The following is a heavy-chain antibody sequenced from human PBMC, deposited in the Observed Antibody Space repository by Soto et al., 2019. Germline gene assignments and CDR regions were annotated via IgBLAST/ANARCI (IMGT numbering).Heavy chain of an antibody. CDR1: GFTFSSYA. Sequence: GGSLRLSCAASGFTFSSYAMSWVRQAPGKGLEWVSAISGSGGSTYYADSVKGRFTISRDNSKNTLYLQMNSLRAEDTAVYYCATQRLYSYGKEWFDPWGQGTLVTVSS. CDR2: ISGSGGST. J-gene: IGHJ5*02. D-gene: IGHD5-18*01. CDR3: ATQRLYSYGKEWFDP. V-gene: IGHV3-23*01.